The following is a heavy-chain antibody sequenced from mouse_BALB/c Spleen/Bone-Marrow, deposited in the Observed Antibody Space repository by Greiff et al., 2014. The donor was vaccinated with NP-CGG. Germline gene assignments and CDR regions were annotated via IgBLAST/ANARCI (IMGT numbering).Heavy chain of an antibody. CDR2: ISNGGST. Sequence: VQLKESGGDLVKPGGSLKLSCAASGFTFSGYAMSWVRQTPERRLEWVASISNGGSTYYPDSVKGRFTISRDNARNILYLQMTSLRSEDTAMYYCTRGRRDYGWYFDVWGAGTTVTVSS. D-gene: IGHD2-4*01. CDR3: TRGRRDYGWYFDV. CDR1: GFTFSGYA. J-gene: IGHJ1*01. V-gene: IGHV5-6-5*01.